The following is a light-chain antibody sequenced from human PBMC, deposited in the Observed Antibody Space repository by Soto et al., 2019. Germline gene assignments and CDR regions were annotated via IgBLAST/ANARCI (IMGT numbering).Light chain of an antibody. CDR3: QKYNSAPLT. J-gene: IGKJ4*01. CDR2: AAS. Sequence: DIQMTQSPSSLSASLGDRVTIACRASRGIGVYLAWFQQKPGNVPKLLIYAASTLQSGVPSRFSGSGSGTDFTLTISSLQPEDVATYYCQKYNSAPLTFGGGTKVEIK. V-gene: IGKV1-27*01. CDR1: RGIGVY.